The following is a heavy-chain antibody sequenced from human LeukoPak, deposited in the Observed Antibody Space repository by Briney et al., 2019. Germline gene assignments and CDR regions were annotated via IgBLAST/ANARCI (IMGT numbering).Heavy chain of an antibody. V-gene: IGHV4-4*07. CDR3: ARAKYSSGWCDY. CDR1: GGSISSYY. J-gene: IGHJ4*02. Sequence: SETLSLTCTVSGGSISSYYWSWVRQPAGKGLEWIGRIYTSGSTNYNPSLKSRVTMSVDTSKNQFSLKPSSVTAADTAVYYCARAKYSSGWCDYWGQGTLVTVSS. CDR2: IYTSGST. D-gene: IGHD6-19*01.